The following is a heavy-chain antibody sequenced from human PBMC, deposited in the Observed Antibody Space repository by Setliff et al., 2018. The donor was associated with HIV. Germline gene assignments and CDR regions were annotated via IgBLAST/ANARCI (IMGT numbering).Heavy chain of an antibody. CDR3: ARSSGWLVDY. J-gene: IGHJ4*02. D-gene: IGHD6-19*01. V-gene: IGHV3-11*04. CDR2: ISSSGTNI. CDR1: GFTFSDYY. Sequence: PGGSLRLSCAASGFTFSDYYMSWIRQAPGKGLEWVSYISSSGTNIYYVDSVKGRFTISRDNAKNSLYLQMNRLRAEDTAVYYCARSSGWLVDYWGQGTLVTVPQ.